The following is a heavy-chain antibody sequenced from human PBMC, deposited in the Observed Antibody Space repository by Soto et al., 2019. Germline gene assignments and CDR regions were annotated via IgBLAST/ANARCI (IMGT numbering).Heavy chain of an antibody. Sequence: PSESLCLTSTDIGFSSCSGSYWACLRIPRGKGPDWIAGRYHGGTTFYNPSLKSRITISVDTSNNQFSLKLASVTAADTAVYYCARVHVMVVAGSTFDYWGHGTLVTVS. J-gene: IGHJ4*01. D-gene: IGHD6-19*01. V-gene: IGHV4-38-2*02. CDR1: GFSSCSGSY. CDR2: RYHGGTT. CDR3: ARVHVMVVAGSTFDY.